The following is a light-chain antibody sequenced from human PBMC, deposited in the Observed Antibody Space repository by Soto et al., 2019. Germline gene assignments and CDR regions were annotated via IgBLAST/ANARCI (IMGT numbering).Light chain of an antibody. CDR3: QSYDNSLSVYV. V-gene: IGLV1-40*01. J-gene: IGLJ1*01. CDR1: SSNIGAHYD. CDR2: GNS. Sequence: QSVLTQPPSVSGAPGQRVTISCTGSSSNIGAHYDVHWYQQLPGTAPKLLIYGNSNRPSGVPDRFSGSKSGTSASLAITGLQAEDEADYHCQSYDNSLSVYVFGTGTNLTVL.